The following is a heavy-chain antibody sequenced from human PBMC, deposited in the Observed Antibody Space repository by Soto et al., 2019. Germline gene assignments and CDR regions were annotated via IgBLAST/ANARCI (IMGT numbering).Heavy chain of an antibody. V-gene: IGHV1-8*01. D-gene: IGHD4-17*01. CDR3: ARERWGDYGDSFSVDY. J-gene: IGHJ4*02. Sequence: ASVKVSCKASGYTFTSYDINWVRQATGQGLEWMGRMNPNSGNTGYAQKFQGRVTMTRDTSKSTVYMELSSLRSEDTAVYYCARERWGDYGDSFSVDYWGQGTLVTVSS. CDR2: MNPNSGNT. CDR1: GYTFTSYD.